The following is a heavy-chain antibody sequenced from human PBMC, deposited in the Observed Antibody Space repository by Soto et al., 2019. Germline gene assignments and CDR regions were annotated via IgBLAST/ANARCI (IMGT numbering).Heavy chain of an antibody. J-gene: IGHJ6*02. CDR1: VGSISSSF. CDR2: ISYSGST. D-gene: IGHD5-18*01. V-gene: IGHV4-59*01. Sequence: SETLSLTCSVSVGSISSSFWSWIRQRPGKELEWIGYISYSGSTTYNPSLKSRITLSVDTSKNQFSLRVASVTAADTAVYYCARGHRAMEYYYYYGMDVWGQGTTVTVSS. CDR3: ARGHRAMEYYYYYGMDV.